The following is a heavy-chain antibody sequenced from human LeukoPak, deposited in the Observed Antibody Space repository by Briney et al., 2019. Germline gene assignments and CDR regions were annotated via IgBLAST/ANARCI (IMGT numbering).Heavy chain of an antibody. J-gene: IGHJ4*02. D-gene: IGHD3-10*01. V-gene: IGHV1-69*05. CDR2: IIPIFGTA. CDR1: GYTFTGYY. Sequence: SVKVSCKASGYTFTGYYMHWVRQAPGQGLEWMGRIIPIFGTANYAQKFQGRVTITTDESTSTAYMELSSLRSEDTAVYYCARIGSQNSSPFDYWGQGTLVTVSS. CDR3: ARIGSQNSSPFDY.